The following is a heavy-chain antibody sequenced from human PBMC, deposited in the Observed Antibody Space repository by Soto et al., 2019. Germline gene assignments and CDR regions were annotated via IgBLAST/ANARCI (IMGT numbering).Heavy chain of an antibody. D-gene: IGHD1-7*01. CDR3: ARESYNWNSHF. V-gene: IGHV1-2*02. CDR2: MNSNNGDT. J-gene: IGHJ4*02. CDR1: RDSFTGYF. Sequence: ASVKVSCKAARDSFTGYFFHCVRRAPGQGLEWMGWMNSNNGDTFYAQKLKGRLTMTRDTSINTAYMKLSTLRSADTAVYYCARESYNWNSHFWDQASLGTVSS.